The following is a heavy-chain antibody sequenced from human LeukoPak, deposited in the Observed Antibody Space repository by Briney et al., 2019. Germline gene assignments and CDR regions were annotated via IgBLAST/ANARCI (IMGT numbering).Heavy chain of an antibody. CDR3: AKDRGVTTDYYYMDV. CDR2: IRYDGSNK. V-gene: IGHV3-30*02. CDR1: GFKFSTYS. Sequence: GGSLRLSCAASGFKFSTYSMNWVRQAPGKGLEWVAYIRYDGSNKYYADSVKGRFTISRDNSKNTLYLQMNSLRAEDTAVYYCAKDRGVTTDYYYMDVWGKGTTVTVSS. D-gene: IGHD2-21*02. J-gene: IGHJ6*03.